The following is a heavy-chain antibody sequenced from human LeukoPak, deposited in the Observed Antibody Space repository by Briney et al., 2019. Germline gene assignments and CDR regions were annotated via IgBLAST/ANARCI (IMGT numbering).Heavy chain of an antibody. D-gene: IGHD1-26*01. V-gene: IGHV1-24*01. CDR1: GYTLTELS. J-gene: IGHJ3*02. Sequence: ASVKVSCKVSGYTLTELSMHWVRQAPGKGLEWMGGFDPEDGETIYAQKFQGRVTMTEDTSTDTAYMEPSSLRSEDTAVYYCATDVYSGSYYGAFDIWGQGTMVTVSS. CDR3: ATDVYSGSYYGAFDI. CDR2: FDPEDGET.